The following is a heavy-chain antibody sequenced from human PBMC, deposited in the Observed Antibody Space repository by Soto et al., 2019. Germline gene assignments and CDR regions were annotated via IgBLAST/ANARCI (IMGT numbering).Heavy chain of an antibody. V-gene: IGHV4-61*01. CDR1: GGTFKSGSYS. J-gene: IGHJ4*02. CDR2: VYHTGRT. CDR3: ARDVAYFDS. Sequence: SETLSLTCTVSGGTFKSGSYSWSWIRQPPGKGLEWIGYVYHTGRTSYNPSLKSRVSISMDTSKNQFSLNLDSVTAADTAVYFCARDVAYFDSWGQGTLVTVSS.